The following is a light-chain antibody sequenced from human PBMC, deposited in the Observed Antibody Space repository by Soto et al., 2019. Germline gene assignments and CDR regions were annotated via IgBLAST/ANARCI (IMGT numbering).Light chain of an antibody. CDR2: GAS. CDR3: QQYYSNPELT. V-gene: IGKV3-15*01. J-gene: IGKJ4*01. Sequence: EIVMTQSPATLSVSPGERATLSCRASQSVSSNLAWYQQKPGQAPRLLIYGASTRATGIPARFSGSGSGTEFTLTISSLQAEDVAVYYCQQYYSNPELTFGGGTKVESK. CDR1: QSVSSN.